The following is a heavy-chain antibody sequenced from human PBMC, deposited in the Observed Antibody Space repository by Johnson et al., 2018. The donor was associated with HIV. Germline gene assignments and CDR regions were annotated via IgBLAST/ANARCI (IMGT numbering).Heavy chain of an antibody. CDR2: IRYDGSNK. Sequence: QVQLVESGGGVVQPGRSLRLSCVASGFTFSGYWMTWVRQAPGKGLEWVAFIRYDGSNKYYADSVKGRFTISRDNSKNTLYLQMNSLRAEDTAVYYCVNWAYYYGSGYAFDIWGQGTMVTVSS. D-gene: IGHD3-10*01. CDR1: GFTFSGYW. J-gene: IGHJ3*02. V-gene: IGHV3-33*08. CDR3: VNWAYYYGSGYAFDI.